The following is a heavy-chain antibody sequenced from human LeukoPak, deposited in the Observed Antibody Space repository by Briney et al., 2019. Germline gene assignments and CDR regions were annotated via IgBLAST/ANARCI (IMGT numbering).Heavy chain of an antibody. D-gene: IGHD3-3*01. CDR1: GGSINSYY. CDR2: INHSGST. J-gene: IGHJ4*02. CDR3: ARGYYGFWSGSLYYFDY. Sequence: PSETLSFTCTVSGGSINSYYWSWIRQPLGKGLEWIGEINHSGSTNYNPSLKSRVTISVDTSKNQFSLKLSSVTAADTAVYYCARGYYGFWSGSLYYFDYWGQGTLVTVSS. V-gene: IGHV4-34*01.